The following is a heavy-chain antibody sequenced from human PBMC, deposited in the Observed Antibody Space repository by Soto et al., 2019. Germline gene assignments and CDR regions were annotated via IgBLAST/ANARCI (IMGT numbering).Heavy chain of an antibody. Sequence: QVQLQQWGAGLLKPSETLSLTCAVYGGSFSGYYWSWIRQAPGQRLEWMGWISPGNGNTQYSQKLQGRLPITRDTSAGTAYMELNSLRSEDTAMYYCARIGAIGSGYDYWGQGTLVTVSS. D-gene: IGHD6-19*01. V-gene: IGHV1-3*01. J-gene: IGHJ4*02. CDR3: ARIGAIGSGYDY. CDR1: GGSFSGYY. CDR2: ISPGNGNT.